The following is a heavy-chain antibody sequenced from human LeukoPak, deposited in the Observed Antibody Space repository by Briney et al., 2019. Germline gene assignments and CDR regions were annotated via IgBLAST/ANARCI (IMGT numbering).Heavy chain of an antibody. V-gene: IGHV4-31*03. CDR3: ARVENVYYYGSSGRGSDGDY. CDR1: GGSISSGGYY. D-gene: IGHD3-22*01. CDR2: IYYSGST. Sequence: PSETLSLTCTVSGGSISSGGYYWSWIRQHPGKGLEWIGYIYYSGSTYYNPSLKSRVTISVDTSKNQFSLKLSSVTAADTAVYYCARVENVYYYGSSGRGSDGDYWGQGTLVTVSS. J-gene: IGHJ4*02.